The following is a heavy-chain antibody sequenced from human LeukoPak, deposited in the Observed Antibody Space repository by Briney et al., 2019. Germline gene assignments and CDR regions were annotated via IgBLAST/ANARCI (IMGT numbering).Heavy chain of an antibody. V-gene: IGHV1-18*01. Sequence: ASVKVSCKASGYTFTSYGISWVRQAPGQGLEWMGWISAYNGNTNYAQKLQGRVTMTTDTSTSTAYMELRSLRAEDTAVYYCAKGAQWLVQEGFDYWGQGTLVTVSS. CDR1: GYTFTSYG. CDR2: ISAYNGNT. CDR3: AKGAQWLVQEGFDY. J-gene: IGHJ4*02. D-gene: IGHD6-19*01.